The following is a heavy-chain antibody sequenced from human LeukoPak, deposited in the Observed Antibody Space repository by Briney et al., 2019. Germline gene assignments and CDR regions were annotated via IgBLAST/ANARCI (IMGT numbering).Heavy chain of an antibody. CDR1: GFTSSSYG. Sequence: GGSLRLSCAASGFTSSSYGMHWVRQAPGKGLEWVAVIWYDGSNKYYADSVKGRFTISRDNSKNTLYLQMNSLRAEDTAVYYCAKDRVVAATLGYFDYWGQGTLVTVSS. J-gene: IGHJ4*02. CDR2: IWYDGSNK. CDR3: AKDRVVAATLGYFDY. V-gene: IGHV3-33*06. D-gene: IGHD2-15*01.